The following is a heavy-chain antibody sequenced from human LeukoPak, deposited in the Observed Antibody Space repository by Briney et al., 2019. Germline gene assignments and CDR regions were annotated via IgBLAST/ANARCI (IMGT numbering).Heavy chain of an antibody. V-gene: IGHV3-23*01. CDR2: IIGSGGTT. D-gene: IGHD5/OR15-5a*01. CDR1: GFTFSSYG. CDR3: AKYIGVYAASEYFDY. Sequence: PGGSLRLSCAASGFTFSSYGMSWVRQTPGGGLEWVSAIIGSGGTTYYTDSVKGRFTISRDNSKNTLYLQMNSLRVEDTAVYSCAKYIGVYAASEYFDYWGQGTLVTVSS. J-gene: IGHJ4*02.